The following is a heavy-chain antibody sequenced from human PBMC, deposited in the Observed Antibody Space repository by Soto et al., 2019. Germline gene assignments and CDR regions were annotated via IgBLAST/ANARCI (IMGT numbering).Heavy chain of an antibody. J-gene: IGHJ4*02. D-gene: IGHD4-17*01. CDR2: TWYDGSNK. V-gene: IGHV3-33*01. CDR3: ARDDKDEYGADRGGFGC. Sequence: QVQLVESGGAGVQPGTSLGLSCAASGFSLSIYGMNWVRQAPGEGLEGVAGTWYDGSNKYYADSVKGRFSISRDNSQNTLFLQMNGLRAEDTAVYYCARDDKDEYGADRGGFGCWGQGTLVTVSS. CDR1: GFSLSIYG.